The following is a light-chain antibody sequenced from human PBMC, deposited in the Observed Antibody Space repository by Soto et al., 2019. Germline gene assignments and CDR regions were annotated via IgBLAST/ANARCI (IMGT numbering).Light chain of an antibody. CDR1: QSVLSSSNNKNY. J-gene: IGKJ4*01. CDR3: QHYYSSPLT. Sequence: DIVMTQSPDSLSVSLGHSATINCKSSQSVLSSSNNKNYLAWYQQKPGQPPKVVIYWASTRGSGVPDRFSGSGSGTDFTLTISSLQAEDVAVYYCQHYYSSPLTFGGGTKVDIK. CDR2: WAS. V-gene: IGKV4-1*01.